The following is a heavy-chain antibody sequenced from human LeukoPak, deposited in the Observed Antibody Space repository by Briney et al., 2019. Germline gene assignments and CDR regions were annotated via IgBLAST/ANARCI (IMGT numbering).Heavy chain of an antibody. J-gene: IGHJ4*02. CDR2: IYYSGST. V-gene: IGHV4-59*01. CDR1: GGSISSYY. Sequence: PSETLSLTCTVSGGSISSYYWSWIRQPPGKGLEWIGYIYYSGSTNYNPSLKSRVTISVGTSKNQFSLKLSSVTAADTAVYYCARAREKLLWFGELSPWGQGTLVTVSS. D-gene: IGHD3-10*01. CDR3: ARAREKLLWFGELSP.